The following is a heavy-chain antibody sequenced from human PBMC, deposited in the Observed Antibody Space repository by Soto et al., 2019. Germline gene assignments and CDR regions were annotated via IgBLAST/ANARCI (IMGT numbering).Heavy chain of an antibody. Sequence: SETLPLTCTVSGGSISSYYWSWIRQPPGKGLEWIGYIYYSGSTNYNPSLKSRVTISVDTSKNQFSLKLSSVTAADTAVYYCARDPAGTDYFDYWGQGTLVTVSS. CDR1: GGSISSYY. CDR3: ARDPAGTDYFDY. D-gene: IGHD6-19*01. CDR2: IYYSGST. V-gene: IGHV4-59*01. J-gene: IGHJ4*02.